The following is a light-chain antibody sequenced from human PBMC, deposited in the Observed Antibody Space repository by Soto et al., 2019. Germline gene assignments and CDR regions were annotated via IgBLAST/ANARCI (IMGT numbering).Light chain of an antibody. CDR2: AAS. J-gene: IGKJ1*01. V-gene: IGKV3-20*01. CDR3: QQYGNSPET. CDR1: QSVSSSY. Sequence: EIVLTQSPGTLSLSPGERATLSCRASQSVSSSYLAWYQQKPGQAPRLLIYAASSRATGIPDRFSGSGSGTDFSLTISSLEPEDFAVYYCQQYGNSPETFGQGTRWIS.